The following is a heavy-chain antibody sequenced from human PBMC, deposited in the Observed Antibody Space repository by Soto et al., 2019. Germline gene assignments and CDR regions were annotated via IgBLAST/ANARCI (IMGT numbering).Heavy chain of an antibody. CDR1: GGTFSSYA. CDR2: FIPIFGTA. CDR3: ATRSGWNYYYGMDV. Sequence: QVQLVQSGAEVKKPGSSVKVCCKASGGTFSSYAISWVRQAPGQGLEWMGGFIPIFGTADYAQKFQGRVTITADESTSTAYMELSSLRSEDTAVYYCATRSGWNYYYGMDVWGQGTTVTVSS. J-gene: IGHJ6*02. D-gene: IGHD3-22*01. V-gene: IGHV1-69*12.